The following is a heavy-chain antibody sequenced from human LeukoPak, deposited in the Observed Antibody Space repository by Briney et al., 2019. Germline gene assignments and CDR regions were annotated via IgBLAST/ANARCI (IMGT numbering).Heavy chain of an antibody. D-gene: IGHD2-2*01. CDR2: ISSTSSYI. CDR1: GFTFSSYS. Sequence: GRSLRLSCAASGFTFSSYSTNWVRQAPGKGQEWVSSISSTSSYIYYADSVKGRFTISRDNAKNSLYLQMNSLRAEHTAVYYCARDRRVRDIVVVPAAMDVWGKGATVTVSS. CDR3: ARDRRVRDIVVVPAAMDV. V-gene: IGHV3-21*01. J-gene: IGHJ6*03.